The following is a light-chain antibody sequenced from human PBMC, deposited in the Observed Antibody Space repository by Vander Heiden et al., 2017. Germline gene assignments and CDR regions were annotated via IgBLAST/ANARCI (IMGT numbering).Light chain of an antibody. CDR2: ENN. CDR1: SPNIGDNY. V-gene: IGLV1-51*01. CDR3: GTWDSSLSSGV. Sequence: QSVLTQPPSVSAAPGQKVTISCSGSSPNIGDNYVSWLQQLPGTAPKVLIFENNRRPSGIPDRFSGSKSGTSATLGITGLQTGDEADYYCGTWDSSLSSGVFGSGTKVTVL. J-gene: IGLJ1*01.